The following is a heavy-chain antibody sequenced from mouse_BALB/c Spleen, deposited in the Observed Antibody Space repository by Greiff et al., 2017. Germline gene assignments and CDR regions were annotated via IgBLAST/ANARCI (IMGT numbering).Heavy chain of an antibody. CDR2: IDPSDSET. CDR1: GYTFTSYW. Sequence: QVQLQQPGAELVKPGAPVKLSCKASGYTFTSYWMNWVKQRPGRGLEWIGRIDPSDSETHYNQKFKDKATLTVDKSSSTAYIQLSSLTSEDSAVYYCARRHGLYWYFDVWGAGTTVTVSS. CDR3: ARRHGLYWYFDV. J-gene: IGHJ1*01. D-gene: IGHD1-1*02. V-gene: IGHV1-69*02.